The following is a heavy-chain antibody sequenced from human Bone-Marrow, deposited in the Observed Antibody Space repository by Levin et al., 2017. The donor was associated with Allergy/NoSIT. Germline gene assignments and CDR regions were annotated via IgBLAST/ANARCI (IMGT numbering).Heavy chain of an antibody. CDR1: GFTFSDYY. V-gene: IGHV3-11*01. CDR2: ISSSGSTI. CDR3: ARDATAVGYSSSSGAFDI. J-gene: IGHJ3*02. Sequence: GESLKISCAASGFTFSDYYMSWIRQAPGKGLEWVSYISSSGSTIYYADSVKGRFTISRDNAKNSLYLQMNSLRAEDTAVYYCARDATAVGYSSSSGAFDIWGQGTMVTVSS. D-gene: IGHD6-6*01.